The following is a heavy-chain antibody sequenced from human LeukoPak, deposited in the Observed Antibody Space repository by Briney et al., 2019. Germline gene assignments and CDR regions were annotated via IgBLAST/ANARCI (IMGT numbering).Heavy chain of an antibody. V-gene: IGHV3-23*01. CDR1: GFTFSSYS. CDR2: ISGSGGST. J-gene: IGHJ4*02. CDR3: ARRPAIAVAGDY. Sequence: GGSLRLSCAASGFTFSSYSMNWVRQAPGKGLEWVSAISGSGGSTYYADSVKGRFTISRDNSKNTLYLQMNSLRAEDTAVYYCARRPAIAVAGDYWGQGTLVTVSS. D-gene: IGHD6-19*01.